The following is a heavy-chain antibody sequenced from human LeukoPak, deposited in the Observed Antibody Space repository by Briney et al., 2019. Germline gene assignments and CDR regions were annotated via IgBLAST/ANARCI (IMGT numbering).Heavy chain of an antibody. Sequence: RPSETLSLTCTVAGGSISGYYWSWIRQPPGEGLEWIGYIYYSGSTNYNPSLKSRVTISLDTSKNQFSLNLSSVTAADTAVYYCARARRGCVDYFDHWGQGTLVTVSS. CDR2: IYYSGST. CDR1: GGSISGYY. V-gene: IGHV4-59*01. CDR3: ARARRGCVDYFDH. D-gene: IGHD2-21*01. J-gene: IGHJ4*02.